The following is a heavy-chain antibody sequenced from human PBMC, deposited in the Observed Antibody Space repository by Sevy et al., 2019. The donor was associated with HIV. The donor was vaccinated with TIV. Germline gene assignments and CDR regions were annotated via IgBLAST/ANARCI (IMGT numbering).Heavy chain of an antibody. CDR3: ARDAGYSTDWYPSDY. V-gene: IGHV3-30-3*01. Sequence: GGSLRLSCAASEFMFSTYAMHWVRQAPGKGLEGVAVISYDGSSHYYADSVKGRFTISRDNSKNTLFLQMNSLRLEDTAFYYCARDAGYSTDWYPSDYWCQGTLVTVSS. D-gene: IGHD6-19*01. CDR1: EFMFSTYA. CDR2: ISYDGSSH. J-gene: IGHJ4*02.